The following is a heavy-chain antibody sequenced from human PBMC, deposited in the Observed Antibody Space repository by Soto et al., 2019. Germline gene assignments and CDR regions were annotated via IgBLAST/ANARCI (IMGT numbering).Heavy chain of an antibody. CDR1: GYTFISYG. CDR2: ISPYNGNT. J-gene: IGHJ3*02. D-gene: IGHD6-19*01. Sequence: QVQLAQSGGEVKKPGASVRVSCKASGYTFISYGISWVRQAPGQGVEWLGWISPYNGNTNYAQSFQGRVSMSTDTYTSTAYMELRSLRSDATAVYYCARHSQKWLVDAFDIWGQGTMVTVSS. CDR3: ARHSQKWLVDAFDI. V-gene: IGHV1-18*01.